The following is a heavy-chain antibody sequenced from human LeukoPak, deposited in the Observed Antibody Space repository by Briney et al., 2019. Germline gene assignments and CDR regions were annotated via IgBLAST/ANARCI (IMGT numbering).Heavy chain of an antibody. CDR2: ISESGSSI. D-gene: IGHD3-16*02. CDR3: ARDGRGSYHYDY. V-gene: IGHV3-11*04. Sequence: GGSLRLSCAASGLTFGTYYMSWIRQAPGKGLERVSYISESGSSIYNADSVKGRFTISRDNAKNSLYLQMNSLRAEDTAVYYCARDGRGSYHYDYWGQGTLVTVSS. J-gene: IGHJ4*02. CDR1: GLTFGTYY.